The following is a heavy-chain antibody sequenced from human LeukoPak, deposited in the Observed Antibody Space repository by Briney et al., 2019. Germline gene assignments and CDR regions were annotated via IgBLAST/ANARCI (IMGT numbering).Heavy chain of an antibody. J-gene: IGHJ4*02. Sequence: ASVKVSCKASGYTFTGYYMHWVRQAPGQGLEWMGWINPNSGGTNYAQKFQGWVTMTRDTSISTAYMELSRLRSDDTAVYYCAREDYYGSGSNPYYFDYWGQGTLVTVSS. V-gene: IGHV1-2*04. CDR2: INPNSGGT. CDR1: GYTFTGYY. CDR3: AREDYYGSGSNPYYFDY. D-gene: IGHD3-10*01.